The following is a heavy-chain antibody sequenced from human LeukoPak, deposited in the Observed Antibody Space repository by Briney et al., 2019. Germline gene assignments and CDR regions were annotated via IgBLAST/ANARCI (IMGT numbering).Heavy chain of an antibody. CDR3: ARGEDTAMGTDY. CDR2: MNPNSGNT. D-gene: IGHD5-18*01. V-gene: IGHV1-8*01. Sequence: ASVKVSSKASGYTFTSYDINWVRQATGQGLEWMGWMNPNSGNTGYAQKFQGRVTMTRNTSISTAYMELSSLRSEDTAVYYCARGEDTAMGTDYWGQGTLVTVSS. J-gene: IGHJ4*02. CDR1: GYTFTSYD.